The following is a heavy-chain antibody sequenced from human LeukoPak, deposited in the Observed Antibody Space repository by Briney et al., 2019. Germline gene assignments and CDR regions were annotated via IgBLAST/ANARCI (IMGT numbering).Heavy chain of an antibody. CDR2: IYYSGST. V-gene: IGHV4-39*01. D-gene: IGHD6-25*01. J-gene: IGHJ4*02. Sequence: PSETLSLTCTVSGGSISSSSYYWGWIRQPPGKGLEWIGSIYYSGSTYYNPSLKSRVTISVDTSKNQFSLKLSSVTAADTAVYYCVSSGYSSGWYYGYWGQGTLVTVSS. CDR3: VSSGYSSGWYYGY. CDR1: GGSISSSSYY.